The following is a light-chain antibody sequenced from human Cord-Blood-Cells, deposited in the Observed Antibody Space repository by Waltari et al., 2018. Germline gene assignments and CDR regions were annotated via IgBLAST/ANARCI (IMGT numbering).Light chain of an antibody. Sequence: DIVMTQSPDSLAVSLGERATINCKSSQSVLYSSNNKNYLAWYQQKPGQPPKLLIYWASTREYGVPDRFSGSGSGTDFTLTISSLQAEDVAVYYCQQYYSTLPYTFGQGTKLEIK. V-gene: IGKV4-1*01. CDR2: WAS. CDR3: QQYYSTLPYT. CDR1: QSVLYSSNNKNY. J-gene: IGKJ2*01.